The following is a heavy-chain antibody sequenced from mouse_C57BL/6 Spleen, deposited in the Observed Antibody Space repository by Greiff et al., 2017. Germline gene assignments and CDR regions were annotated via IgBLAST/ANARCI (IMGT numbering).Heavy chain of an antibody. CDR2: IYPGSGST. V-gene: IGHV1-55*01. J-gene: IGHJ1*03. D-gene: IGHD1-1*01. Sequence: QVQLQQPGAELVKPGASVKMSCKASGYTFTSYWITWVKQRPGQGLEWLGDIYPGSGSTNYNEKSKSKATLTVDTSSSTAYMQLSSLASEDTAIYNCARDYGSSYLWYFDVWGTGTTVTVSS. CDR1: GYTFTSYW. CDR3: ARDYGSSYLWYFDV.